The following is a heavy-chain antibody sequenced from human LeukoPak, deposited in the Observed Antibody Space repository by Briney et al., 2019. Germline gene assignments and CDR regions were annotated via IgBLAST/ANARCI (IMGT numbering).Heavy chain of an antibody. Sequence: RAGGSLRLSCAASGFTFSTCAMNWVRQAPGKGLEWVANIKQDGNEKYYVDSVKGRFTISRDNAKNSLDLQMNSLRAEDTAVYYCARDTLGEGEDANYAVYYFDYWGQGTPVTVSS. D-gene: IGHD4/OR15-4a*01. J-gene: IGHJ4*02. CDR1: GFTFSTCA. CDR2: IKQDGNEK. CDR3: ARDTLGEGEDANYAVYYFDY. V-gene: IGHV3-7*01.